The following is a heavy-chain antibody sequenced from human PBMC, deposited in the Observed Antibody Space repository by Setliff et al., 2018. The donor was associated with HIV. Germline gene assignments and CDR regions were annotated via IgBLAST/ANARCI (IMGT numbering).Heavy chain of an antibody. CDR3: ATRAYDSRGYLRSRVSGAAFDI. V-gene: IGHV1-24*01. Sequence: ASVKVSCKVSGYTLTELSIHWVRRAPGKGLEWMGGFDPQYDKTFYAQKFQGRVTMSEDTSTDTAYMELSSLRSEDTAVYYCATRAYDSRGYLRSRVSGAAFDIWGQGTMVPSPQ. D-gene: IGHD3-22*01. CDR1: GYTLTELS. J-gene: IGHJ3*02. CDR2: FDPQYDKT.